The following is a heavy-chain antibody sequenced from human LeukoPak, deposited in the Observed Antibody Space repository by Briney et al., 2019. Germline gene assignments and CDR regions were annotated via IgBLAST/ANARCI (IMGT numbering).Heavy chain of an antibody. CDR1: GFTFSSYE. J-gene: IGHJ4*02. D-gene: IGHD3-22*01. CDR2: ISSSGSAI. V-gene: IGHV3-48*03. Sequence: LPGGSLRLSCAASGFTFSSYEMNWVRQAPGKGLEWVSYISSSGSAIYYADSVKGRFTISRDNAKDSLYVQMDSLRAEDTAVYYCARGYPSVGYYDSSAYPYFFDYWGREPWSPSPQ. CDR3: ARGYPSVGYYDSSAYPYFFDY.